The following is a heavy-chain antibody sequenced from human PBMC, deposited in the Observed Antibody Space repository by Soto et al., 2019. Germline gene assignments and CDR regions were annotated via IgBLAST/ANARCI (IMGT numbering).Heavy chain of an antibody. J-gene: IGHJ5*02. CDR1: GYTFTSYG. V-gene: IGHV1-18*04. CDR2: ISAYNGNT. Sequence: QVQLVQSGAEVKKPGSSVKVSCKASGYTFTSYGISWVRQAPGQGLEWMGWISAYNGNTNYAQKLQGRVTMTTDTSTSTAYMELRSRRSDDTAVYYCAGAGSGSYYPGNWFDPWGQGTLVTVSS. D-gene: IGHD3-10*01. CDR3: AGAGSGSYYPGNWFDP.